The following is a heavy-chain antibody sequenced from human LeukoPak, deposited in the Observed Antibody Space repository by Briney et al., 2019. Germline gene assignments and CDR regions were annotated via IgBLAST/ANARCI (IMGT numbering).Heavy chain of an antibody. Sequence: GASVKVSCKASGYTFTSYYMHWVRQAPGQGLEWMGWINPNSGGTNYAQNFQGRVTMTRDTSISTAYMELSRLTSDDTAVYYCARASSCSGGGCYYYYGMDVWGQGTTVTVSS. CDR2: INPNSGGT. CDR1: GYTFTSYY. J-gene: IGHJ6*02. CDR3: ARASSCSGGGCYYYYGMDV. D-gene: IGHD2-15*01. V-gene: IGHV1-2*02.